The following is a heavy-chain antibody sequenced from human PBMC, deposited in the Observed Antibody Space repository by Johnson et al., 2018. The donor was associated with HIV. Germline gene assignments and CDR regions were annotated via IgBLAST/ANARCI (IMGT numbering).Heavy chain of an antibody. J-gene: IGHJ3*01. Sequence: QVQLVESGGGVVQPGESLRLSCAASGFTFSNYAMHWVRQAPGKGLEWVAFIGNAGSDKYYVDPVKGRFTISRDSARNSLFLQLHSLRAEDTTLLPASCSIYYVRHGFDVWGQETLVIVSS. CDR1: GFTFSNYA. CDR2: IGNAGSDK. V-gene: IGHV3-30*02. D-gene: IGHD3-22*01. CDR3: SCSIYYVRHGFDV.